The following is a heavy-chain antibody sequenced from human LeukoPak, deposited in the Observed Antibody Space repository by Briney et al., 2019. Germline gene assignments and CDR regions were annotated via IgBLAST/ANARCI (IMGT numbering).Heavy chain of an antibody. Sequence: GGSLRLSCAASGFTFSSYWMSWVRQAPGKGLEWVANIKQDGSEKYYVDSVKGRLTISRDNAKNSLYLQMNSLRAEDTAVYYCARGAAWFGELLDAFDIWGQGTMVTVSS. J-gene: IGHJ3*02. D-gene: IGHD3-10*01. V-gene: IGHV3-7*03. CDR2: IKQDGSEK. CDR1: GFTFSSYW. CDR3: ARGAAWFGELLDAFDI.